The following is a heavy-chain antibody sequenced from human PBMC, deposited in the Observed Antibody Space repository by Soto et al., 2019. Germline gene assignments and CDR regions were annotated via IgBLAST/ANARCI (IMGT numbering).Heavy chain of an antibody. Sequence: PSETLSLTCAVFGGSFSGYYWSWIRQPPGKGLEWIGEITHSGSTYYNPSLESRVIISVDTSKNQFSLKLTSVTAADTAVYYCARGVVRFLEWSNYYYYMDVWGKGTTVTVSS. J-gene: IGHJ6*03. V-gene: IGHV4-34*01. D-gene: IGHD3-3*01. CDR3: ARGVVRFLEWSNYYYYMDV. CDR1: GGSFSGYY. CDR2: ITHSGST.